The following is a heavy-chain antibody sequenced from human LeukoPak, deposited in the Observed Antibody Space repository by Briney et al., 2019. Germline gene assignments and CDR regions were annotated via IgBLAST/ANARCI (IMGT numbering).Heavy chain of an antibody. CDR2: ISGSGGST. Sequence: GSLRLSCAASGFTFSSYAMSWVRQAPGKGLEWVSAISGSGGSTYYADSVKGRFTISRDNSKNTLYLQMNSPRAEDTAVYYCAKRPSWSVQLYYFDYWGQGTLVTVSS. CDR3: AKRPSWSVQLYYFDY. J-gene: IGHJ4*02. CDR1: GFTFSSYA. D-gene: IGHD3-3*01. V-gene: IGHV3-23*01.